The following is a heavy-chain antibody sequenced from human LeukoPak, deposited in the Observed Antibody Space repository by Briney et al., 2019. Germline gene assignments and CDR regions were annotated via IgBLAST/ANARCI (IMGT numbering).Heavy chain of an antibody. Sequence: GESLRLSCAASGFTFSSYAMSWVRQAPGKGLELVSAIRDSGGSTYYADSVKGRFTISRDNSKNTLYLQMNSLRAEDTAVYYCAKLSWNDKGRFDCWGQGTLSPSPQ. D-gene: IGHD1-1*01. CDR1: GFTFSSYA. CDR2: IRDSGGST. CDR3: AKLSWNDKGRFDC. V-gene: IGHV3-23*01. J-gene: IGHJ4*02.